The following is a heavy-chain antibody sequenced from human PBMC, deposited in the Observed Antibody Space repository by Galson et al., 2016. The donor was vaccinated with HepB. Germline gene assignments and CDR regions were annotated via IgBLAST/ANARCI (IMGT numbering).Heavy chain of an antibody. CDR2: TYYRSKWST. V-gene: IGHV6-1*01. CDR3: ARDPPVSNSIFDM. J-gene: IGHJ3*02. D-gene: IGHD4-23*01. CDR1: GDSVSSNTAA. Sequence: CAISGDSVSSNTAAWTWIRQSPSRGLEYLGKTYYRSKWSTDYALSVRGRATILPDTSKNQVSLQLNSVTPEDTAVYYCARDPPVSNSIFDMWGQGTMVTVSS.